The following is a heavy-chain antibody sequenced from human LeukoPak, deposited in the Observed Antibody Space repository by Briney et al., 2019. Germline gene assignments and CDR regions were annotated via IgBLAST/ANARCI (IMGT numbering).Heavy chain of an antibody. V-gene: IGHV4-39*01. D-gene: IGHD6-13*01. Sequence: KPSETLSLTCTVSGGSISSSSYHWGWIRQPPGKGLEWIGSIYYSGSTYYNPSLKSRVTISVDTSKNQFSLKLSSVTAADTAVYYCARQQQLLDYWGQGTLVTVSS. CDR1: GGSISSSSYH. CDR2: IYYSGST. CDR3: ARQQQLLDY. J-gene: IGHJ4*02.